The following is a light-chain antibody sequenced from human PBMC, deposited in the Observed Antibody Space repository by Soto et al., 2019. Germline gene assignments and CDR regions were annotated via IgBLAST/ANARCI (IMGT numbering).Light chain of an antibody. V-gene: IGKV3-20*01. CDR2: GAS. J-gene: IGKJ1*01. CDR3: QQHDNWPRT. Sequence: IVLTQSPCTLSLSPGERATLSCRASQSVSRRYLAWYQQKPGQAPRLLIYGASSRATGIPERFSGSGSGTDFTLTISSLEPEDFELYYCQQHDNWPRTFGQGTKVDIK. CDR1: QSVSRRY.